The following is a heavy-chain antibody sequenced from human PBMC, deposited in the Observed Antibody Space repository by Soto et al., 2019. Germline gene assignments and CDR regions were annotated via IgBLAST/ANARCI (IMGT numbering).Heavy chain of an antibody. CDR1: GGTFSSYT. V-gene: IGHV1-69*02. Sequence: SVKVSCKASGGTFSSYTISWVRQAPGQGLEWMGRIIPILGIANYAQKFQGRVTITADKSTSTAYMELSSLRSEDTAVYYCASKVELRLAARANRDAFDIWGQGTMVTVSS. D-gene: IGHD6-6*01. CDR3: ASKVELRLAARANRDAFDI. CDR2: IIPILGIA. J-gene: IGHJ3*02.